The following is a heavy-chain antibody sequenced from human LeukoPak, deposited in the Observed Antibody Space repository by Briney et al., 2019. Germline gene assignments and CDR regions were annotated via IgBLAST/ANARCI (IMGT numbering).Heavy chain of an antibody. CDR1: GFTFSSYA. V-gene: IGHV3-30*04. D-gene: IGHD1-26*01. Sequence: GRSLRLSCAASGFTFSSYAMHWVRQAPGKGLEWVAVISYDGSNKYYADSVKGRFTIPRDNSKNTLYLQMNSLRAEDTAVYYCARGGSYHAFDIWGQGTMVTVSS. CDR2: ISYDGSNK. J-gene: IGHJ3*02. CDR3: ARGGSYHAFDI.